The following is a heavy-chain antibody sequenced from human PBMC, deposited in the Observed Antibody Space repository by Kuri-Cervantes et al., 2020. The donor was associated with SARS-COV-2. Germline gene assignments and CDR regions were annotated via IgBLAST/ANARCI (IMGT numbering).Heavy chain of an antibody. CDR1: GYSISSGYY. Sequence: SETLSLTCAVSGYSISSGYYWGWIRQPPGKGLGWIGSIYHSGSTYYNPSLKSRVTISVDTSKNQFSLKLSSATAADTAVYYCARQGLRLRLGDLSRGGAFDIWGQGTMVTVSS. CDR3: ARQGLRLRLGDLSRGGAFDI. V-gene: IGHV4-38-2*01. J-gene: IGHJ3*02. CDR2: IYHSGST. D-gene: IGHD3-16*02.